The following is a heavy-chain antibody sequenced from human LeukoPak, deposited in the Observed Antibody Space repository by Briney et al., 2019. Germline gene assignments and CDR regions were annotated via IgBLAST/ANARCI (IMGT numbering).Heavy chain of an antibody. D-gene: IGHD2/OR15-2a*01. CDR2: IYYSGST. J-gene: IGHJ5*02. V-gene: IGHV4-39*07. CDR1: GDSISSSSYY. CDR3: ATDFLGFDP. Sequence: SETLSLTCTVSGDSISSSSYYWGWVRQPPGKGLEWIGSIYYSGSTYYDPSLKSRVTISVDTSKNQFSLKLSSVTAADTAVYYCATDFLGFDPWGQGTLVTVSS.